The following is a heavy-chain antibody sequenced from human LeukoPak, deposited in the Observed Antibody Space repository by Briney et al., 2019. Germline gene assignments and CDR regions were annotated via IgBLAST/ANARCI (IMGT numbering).Heavy chain of an antibody. CDR2: IWYDGSNK. V-gene: IGHV3-33*06. J-gene: IGHJ4*02. CDR1: GFTFSSYG. D-gene: IGHD3-10*01. CDR3: AKARRPKYDYGSGTYGEEFDD. Sequence: GGSLRLSCAASGFTFSSYGMHWVRQAPGKGLAWVAVIWYDGSNKYYADSVKGRFTISRDNSKNTLYLQMNSLRAEDTAVYFCAKARRPKYDYGSGTYGEEFDDWGQGSLVTVSS.